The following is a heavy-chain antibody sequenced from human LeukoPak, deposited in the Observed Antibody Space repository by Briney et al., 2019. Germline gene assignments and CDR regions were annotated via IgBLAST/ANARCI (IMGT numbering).Heavy chain of an antibody. CDR1: GGTFNNYA. CDR3: ATEPSRSYSFDHLDF. CDR2: VVPMFGIR. J-gene: IGHJ4*02. D-gene: IGHD5-12*01. Sequence: SVKVSFKTSGGTFNNYAISWVRQAPGQGLEWMGRVVPMFGIRNYPQTFRGRVNITADKATNTVYMELRSLRAEDTAIYYCATEPSRSYSFDHLDFWGLGTPVTVSS. V-gene: IGHV1-69*04.